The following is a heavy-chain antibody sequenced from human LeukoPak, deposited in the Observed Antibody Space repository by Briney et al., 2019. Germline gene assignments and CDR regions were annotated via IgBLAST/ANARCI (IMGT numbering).Heavy chain of an antibody. CDR2: INPNSGGT. CDR1: GYTFTGCY. V-gene: IGHV1-2*02. J-gene: IGHJ5*02. D-gene: IGHD6-6*01. CDR3: ARDCGVWWAARNHNWFDP. Sequence: GASVKVSCKASGYTFTGCYMHWVRQAPGQGLEWMGWINPNSGGTNYAQKFQGRVTMTRDTSISTAYMELSRLRSDDTAVYYCARDCGVWWAARNHNWFDPWGQGTLVTVSS.